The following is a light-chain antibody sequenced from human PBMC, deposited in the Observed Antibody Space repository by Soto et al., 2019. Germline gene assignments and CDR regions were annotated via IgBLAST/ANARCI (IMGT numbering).Light chain of an antibody. Sequence: QSALTQPASVSGSPGQSIAISCTGTSSDVGNYDCVSWYQQHPGKAPKLMIHDVSNRPSGVSDRFSGSKSGNTASLTISGLQAEDEADYYCSSYTSSSTYVFGTGTKLTVL. CDR1: SSDVGNYDC. J-gene: IGLJ1*01. CDR3: SSYTSSSTYV. V-gene: IGLV2-14*01. CDR2: DVS.